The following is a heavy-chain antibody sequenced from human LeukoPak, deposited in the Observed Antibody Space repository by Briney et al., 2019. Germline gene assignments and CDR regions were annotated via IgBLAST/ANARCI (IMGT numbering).Heavy chain of an antibody. CDR1: GYTFTCYG. CDR3: ARGSRGLAVAGLDY. J-gene: IGHJ4*02. D-gene: IGHD6-19*01. Sequence: ASVKVSCKASGYTFTCYGISWVRQAPGQGLEWMGWISAYNGNTSYAQKLQGRVTMTTDTSTSTAYMELRSLRSDDTAVYYCARGSRGLAVAGLDYWGQGTLVTVSS. CDR2: ISAYNGNT. V-gene: IGHV1-18*01.